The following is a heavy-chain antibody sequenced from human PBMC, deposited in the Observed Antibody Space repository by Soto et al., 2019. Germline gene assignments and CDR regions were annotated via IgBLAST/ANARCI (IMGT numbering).Heavy chain of an antibody. CDR3: ARVARYDSSGYYLVFDY. J-gene: IGHJ4*02. Sequence: GGSLRLSCAASGFTFSSYAMSWVRQAPGKGLEWVSAISGSGGSTYYADSVKGRFTISRDNSKNTLYLQMNSLRAEDTAVSYCARVARYDSSGYYLVFDYWGQGTLVTVSS. CDR2: ISGSGGST. CDR1: GFTFSSYA. D-gene: IGHD3-22*01. V-gene: IGHV3-23*01.